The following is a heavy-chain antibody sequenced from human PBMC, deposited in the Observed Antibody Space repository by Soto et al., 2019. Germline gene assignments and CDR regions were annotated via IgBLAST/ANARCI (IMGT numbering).Heavy chain of an antibody. V-gene: IGHV1-46*01. CDR1: GYTFTSYY. J-gene: IGHJ4*02. D-gene: IGHD3-22*01. Sequence: GASVKVSCKASGYTFTSYYMHCVRQAPGQGLEWMGIINPSGGSTSYAQKFQGRVTMTRDTSTSTVYMELSSLRSEDTAVYYCARDHGYYDSSGPIWGYDYWGQGTLVTVSS. CDR2: INPSGGST. CDR3: ARDHGYYDSSGPIWGYDY.